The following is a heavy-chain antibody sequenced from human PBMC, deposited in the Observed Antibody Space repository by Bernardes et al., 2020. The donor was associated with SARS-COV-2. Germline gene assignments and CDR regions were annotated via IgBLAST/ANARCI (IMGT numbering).Heavy chain of an antibody. J-gene: IGHJ4*02. CDR1: GFTFSSYS. V-gene: IGHV3-48*01. Sequence: GGSLRLSCAASGFTFSSYSMNWVRQAPGKGLEWVSYISSSSSTIYYADSVKGRFTISRDNAKNSLYLQMNSLRAEDTAVYYCARDLTYDFWSGYSRVFDYWAQATLVTVTS. D-gene: IGHD3-3*01. CDR2: ISSSSSTI. CDR3: ARDLTYDFWSGYSRVFDY.